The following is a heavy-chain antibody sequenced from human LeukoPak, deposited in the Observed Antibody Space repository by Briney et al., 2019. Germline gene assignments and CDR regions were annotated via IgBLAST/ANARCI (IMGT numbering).Heavy chain of an antibody. D-gene: IGHD4-17*01. V-gene: IGHV4-39*01. CDR2: FYYSGTT. CDR3: ARHRESDFGYYYYMDV. J-gene: IGHJ6*03. CDR1: GVSISTDNFY. Sequence: SETLSLTCTVSGVSISTDNFYWGWIRQPPGNGLEWIGTFYYSGTTYYNPSLKSRLTISVDTSKNQFSLKLSSVTAADTSVYYCARHRESDFGYYYYMDVWGKGTTVTVSS.